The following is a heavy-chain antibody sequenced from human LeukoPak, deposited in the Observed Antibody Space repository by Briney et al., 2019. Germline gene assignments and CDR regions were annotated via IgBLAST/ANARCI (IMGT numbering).Heavy chain of an antibody. CDR1: VFTFTIHP. Sequence: GGSLRLSCAASVFTFTIHPMTSVRQAPGKGLEWVSGIYCSDQTTFYSDSVKDRFTISRDNSKNTLYLHMDSLRPDDTATYYCTKELHVAVAVADYYYFYMDVWGRGTAVTVSS. V-gene: IGHV3-23*01. CDR3: TKELHVAVAVADYYYFYMDV. D-gene: IGHD6-19*01. CDR2: IYCSDQTT. J-gene: IGHJ6*03.